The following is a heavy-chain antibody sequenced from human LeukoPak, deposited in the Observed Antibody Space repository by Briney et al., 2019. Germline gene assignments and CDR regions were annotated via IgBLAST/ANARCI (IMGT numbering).Heavy chain of an antibody. Sequence: PGGSLRLSFAASGFTFDDYAMHWVRQAPGKGLEWVSGISWNSGSIGYADSVKGRFTISRDNAKNSLYLQMNSLRAEDMALYYCAKAYSYGYKDAFDIWGQGTMVTVSS. V-gene: IGHV3-9*03. D-gene: IGHD5-18*01. CDR1: GFTFDDYA. CDR3: AKAYSYGYKDAFDI. J-gene: IGHJ3*02. CDR2: ISWNSGSI.